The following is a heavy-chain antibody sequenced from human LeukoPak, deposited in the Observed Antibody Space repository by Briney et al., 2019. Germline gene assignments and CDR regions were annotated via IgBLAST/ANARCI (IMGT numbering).Heavy chain of an antibody. J-gene: IGHJ4*02. D-gene: IGHD1-1*01. CDR1: GGSISSSSYY. CDR3: ARFREHLRRMRGHVEYYFDY. Sequence: SETLFLTCTVSGGSISSSSYYWGWIRQPPGKGLEWIGSIYYSGSTFYTPSLKSRVTISVDTSKNQFSLKLSSVTAADTAVYYCARFREHLRRMRGHVEYYFDYWGQGTLVTVSS. V-gene: IGHV4-39*01. CDR2: IYYSGST.